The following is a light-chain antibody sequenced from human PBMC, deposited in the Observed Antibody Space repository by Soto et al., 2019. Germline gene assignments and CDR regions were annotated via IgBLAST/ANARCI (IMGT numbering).Light chain of an antibody. J-gene: IGKJ1*01. Sequence: EIVMTQSPATLSVSPGERATLSCRASQSVSTDLAWYQQKPGQAPRLLIHSASTRATGIPARFSVGGSGTEFTLTISSLQSEDFAVYICQQYHDWPPRWTFGQGTKVEIK. CDR2: SAS. CDR3: QQYHDWPPRWT. V-gene: IGKV3-15*01. CDR1: QSVSTD.